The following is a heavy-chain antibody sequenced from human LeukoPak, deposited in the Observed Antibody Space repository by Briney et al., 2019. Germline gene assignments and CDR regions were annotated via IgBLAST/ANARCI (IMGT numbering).Heavy chain of an antibody. D-gene: IGHD5/OR15-5a*01. Sequence: SETLSLTCTVSGGSINSHSDYWGWIRQPPGKGLEWIGSVYYDGTSYSNPSLTSRAAVFVDASRDQFSLDLSFVTAADTARYYCVRHISTNTGYFDSCGQGILVSVSS. J-gene: IGHJ4*02. CDR3: VRHISTNTGYFDS. V-gene: IGHV4-39*01. CDR2: VYYDGTS. CDR1: GGSINSHSDY.